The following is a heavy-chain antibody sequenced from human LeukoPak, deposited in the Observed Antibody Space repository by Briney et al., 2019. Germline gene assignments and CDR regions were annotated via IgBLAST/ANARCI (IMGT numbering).Heavy chain of an antibody. J-gene: IGHJ6*03. V-gene: IGHV1-69*05. CDR3: SSSSGYNYYYYMDV. Sequence: ASVKVSCKASGGTFSSYAISWVRQAPGQGLEWMGGIIPIFGTANYAQKLQGRVTITTDESTSTAYMELSSLRSEDTAVYYCSSSSGYNYYYYMDVWGKGTTVTVSS. D-gene: IGHD3-22*01. CDR2: IIPIFGTA. CDR1: GGTFSSYA.